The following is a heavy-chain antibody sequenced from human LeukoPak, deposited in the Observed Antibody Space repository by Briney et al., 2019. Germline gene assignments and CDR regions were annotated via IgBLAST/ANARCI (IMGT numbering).Heavy chain of an antibody. CDR3: ARHSSGWSLYYFDY. V-gene: IGHV3-23*01. CDR1: GFTFSSYA. D-gene: IGHD6-19*01. J-gene: IGHJ4*02. Sequence: QPGGSLRLSCAASGFTFSSYAMSWVRQAPGKGLEWVSAISGSGGSTYYADSVKGRFTISRDNSKNTLYLQMNSLRAEDTAVYYCARHSSGWSLYYFDYWGQGTLVTVSS. CDR2: ISGSGGST.